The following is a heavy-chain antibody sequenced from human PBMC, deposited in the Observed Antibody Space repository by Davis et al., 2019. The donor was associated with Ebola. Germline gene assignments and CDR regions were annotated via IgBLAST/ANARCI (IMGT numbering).Heavy chain of an antibody. D-gene: IGHD5-24*01. J-gene: IGHJ4*02. CDR1: GYTFTSYG. CDR3: ARETTQRWLQTDY. CDR2: IIPILGIA. Sequence: SVKVSCKASGYTFTSYGISWVRQAPGQGLEWMGRIIPILGIANYAQKFQGRVTITADKSTSTAYMELSSLRSEDTAVYYCARETTQRWLQTDYWGQGTLVTVSS. V-gene: IGHV1-69*04.